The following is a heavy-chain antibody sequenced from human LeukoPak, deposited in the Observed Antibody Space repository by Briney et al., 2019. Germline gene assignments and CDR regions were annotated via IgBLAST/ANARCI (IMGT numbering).Heavy chain of an antibody. CDR3: ARDMRHGYGFDF. CDR2: ISYSGST. Sequence: SETLSLTCTVSGVALKTGGYYWTWIRQHSGKGLEWIGCISYSGSTYFSPSLKSRITISIDTSKNRFSLQMSSVTAADTAVYYCARDMRHGYGFDFWGQGSLVIVSS. J-gene: IGHJ4*02. V-gene: IGHV4-31*03. CDR1: GVALKTGGYY. D-gene: IGHD5-18*01.